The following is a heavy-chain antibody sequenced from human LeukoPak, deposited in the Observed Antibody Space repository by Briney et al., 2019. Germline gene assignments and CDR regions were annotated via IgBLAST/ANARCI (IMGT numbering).Heavy chain of an antibody. V-gene: IGHV1-8*03. D-gene: IGHD1-14*01. CDR2: MNPNSGNT. Sequence: GASVKVSCKASGYTFTSYDINWVRQATGQGLEWMGWMNPNSGNTGYAQKFQGRVTITRNTSISTAYMELSSLRPEDTAVYYCATPQEGDAFDIWGQGTMVTVSS. CDR3: ATPQEGDAFDI. CDR1: GYTFTSYD. J-gene: IGHJ3*02.